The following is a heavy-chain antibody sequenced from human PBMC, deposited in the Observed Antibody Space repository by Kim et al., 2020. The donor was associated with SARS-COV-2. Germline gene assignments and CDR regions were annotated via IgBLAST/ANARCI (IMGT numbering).Heavy chain of an antibody. J-gene: IGHJ6*02. CDR3: AKDQQHLLWLGEALGSTYYYGMEV. Sequence: GGSLRLSCAASGFSFSPYAMSWVRQAPGKGLEWVSGISGRGGNTNYADSVKGRFTVSRDNSKNTLHLQMNSLRVEDTAVYYCAKDQQHLLWLGEALGSTYYYGMEVWGQGTTVTVSS. CDR1: GFSFSPYA. V-gene: IGHV3-23*01. D-gene: IGHD3-10*01. CDR2: ISGRGGNT.